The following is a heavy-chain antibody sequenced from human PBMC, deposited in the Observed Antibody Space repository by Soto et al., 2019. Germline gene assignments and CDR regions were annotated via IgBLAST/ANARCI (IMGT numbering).Heavy chain of an antibody. D-gene: IGHD6-19*01. Sequence: SVKVSCKASGGTFSSYAISWVRQAPGQGLEWMGGIIPIFGTANYAQKFQGRVTITADESTSTAYMELSSLRSEDTAVYYCARAGVAVAGPDRFDPWGQGTLVTVSS. CDR3: ARAGVAVAGPDRFDP. V-gene: IGHV1-69*13. CDR2: IIPIFGTA. J-gene: IGHJ5*02. CDR1: GGTFSSYA.